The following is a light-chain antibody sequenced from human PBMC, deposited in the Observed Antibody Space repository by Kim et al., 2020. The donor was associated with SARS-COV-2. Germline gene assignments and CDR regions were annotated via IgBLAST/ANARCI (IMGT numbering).Light chain of an antibody. CDR2: GAS. V-gene: IGKV3-15*01. J-gene: IGKJ2*01. CDR1: QSLSSN. CDR3: QQYNNWPPYT. Sequence: ETLMTQSPVTLSVSPRETATLSCRASQSLSSNLAWYQQKPGQAPRLLIYGASTRATGVPARFSGSGSATDFTLTISSLQPEDFAVYYCQQYNNWPPYTFGQGTKLEI.